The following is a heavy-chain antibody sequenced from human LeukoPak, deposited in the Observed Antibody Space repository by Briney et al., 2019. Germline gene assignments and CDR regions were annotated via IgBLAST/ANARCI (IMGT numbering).Heavy chain of an antibody. Sequence: ASVKVSCKASGYTLTSYYMHWVRQAPGQGLEWMGIINPSGGSTSYAQKFQGRVTMTRDTSTSTVYMELSSLRSEDTAVYYCARDSSSWYWYYYGMDVWGQGTTVTVSS. J-gene: IGHJ6*02. V-gene: IGHV1-46*01. D-gene: IGHD6-13*01. CDR2: INPSGGST. CDR1: GYTLTSYY. CDR3: ARDSSSWYWYYYGMDV.